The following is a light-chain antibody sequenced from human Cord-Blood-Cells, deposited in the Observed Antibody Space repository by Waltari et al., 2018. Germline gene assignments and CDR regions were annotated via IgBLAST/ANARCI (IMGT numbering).Light chain of an antibody. Sequence: EIVMTQSPATLSVSPGERATLSCRASQSVSSNLAWYQQKPGQAPRFLIYGASTRATDIPARFSGSGSGTEFTLTISSLQSEDFAVYYCQQYNNWPPVTFGQGTKVEIK. CDR1: QSVSSN. CDR3: QQYNNWPPVT. J-gene: IGKJ1*01. V-gene: IGKV3-15*01. CDR2: GAS.